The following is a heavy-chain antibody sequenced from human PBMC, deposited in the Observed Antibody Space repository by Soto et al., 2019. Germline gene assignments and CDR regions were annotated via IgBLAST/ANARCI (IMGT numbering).Heavy chain of an antibody. CDR2: ISAYNGNT. Sequence: ASVRVSCMASGYTFTSYGITWVRQAPGQELEWMGWISAYNGNTNYAQKLQGRVTMTTDTSTSTAYMELRSLRSDDTAVYYCARDLEAARYYYYYMDVWAKGTTVTVSS. V-gene: IGHV1-18*01. D-gene: IGHD6-6*01. J-gene: IGHJ6*03. CDR1: GYTFTSYG. CDR3: ARDLEAARYYYYYMDV.